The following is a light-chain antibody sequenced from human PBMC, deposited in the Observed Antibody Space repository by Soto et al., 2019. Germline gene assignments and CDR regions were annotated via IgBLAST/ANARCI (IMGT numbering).Light chain of an antibody. Sequence: EIVMTQSPATLSVSPGERATLSCRASQSVSSNLAWYQQKPGQAPRLLIYRASTRAAGIPARFSGGGSGTDFTLTISSLQSEDFAVYYCQHYNNWPPWTFGQGNKVEIK. CDR3: QHYNNWPPWT. CDR2: RAS. J-gene: IGKJ1*01. V-gene: IGKV3-15*01. CDR1: QSVSSN.